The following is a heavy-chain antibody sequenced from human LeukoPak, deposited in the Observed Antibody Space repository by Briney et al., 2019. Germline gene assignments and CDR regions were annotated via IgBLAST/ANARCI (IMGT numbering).Heavy chain of an antibody. D-gene: IGHD6-13*01. J-gene: IGHJ4*02. Sequence: SETLSLACTVSGGSISSRPYSWGWIRQPPGKGLEWLGSFYYSGSTYYKPSLKSRVTISVDTSKNQFSLKLSSVTAADTAVYYCARLVVSSWYHEVLLGRDYWGQGTLVTVSS. V-gene: IGHV4-39*01. CDR2: FYYSGST. CDR3: ARLVVSSWYHEVLLGRDY. CDR1: GGSISSRPYS.